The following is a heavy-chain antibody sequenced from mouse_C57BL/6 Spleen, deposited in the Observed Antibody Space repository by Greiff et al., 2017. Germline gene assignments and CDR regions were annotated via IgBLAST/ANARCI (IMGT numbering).Heavy chain of an antibody. J-gene: IGHJ2*01. D-gene: IGHD1-1*01. Sequence: EVMLVESGGGLVKPGGSLKLSCAASGFTFSSYAMSWVRPTPEKRLEWVATISDGGSYTYYPDNVKGRFTISRDNAKNNLYLQMSHLKSEDTAMYYCTREGYGTPFDYWGQVTTLTVSS. CDR1: GFTFSSYA. V-gene: IGHV5-4*01. CDR2: ISDGGSYT. CDR3: TREGYGTPFDY.